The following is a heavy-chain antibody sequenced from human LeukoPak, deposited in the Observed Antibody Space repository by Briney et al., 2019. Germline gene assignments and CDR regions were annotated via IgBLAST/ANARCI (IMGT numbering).Heavy chain of an antibody. V-gene: IGHV4-31*03. CDR2: IYYSGST. CDR3: ARVAGITGTTSAFDI. Sequence: PSQTQSLTCTVSGGSISSGGYYWSWIRQHPGKGLEWIGYIYYSGSTYYNPSLKSRVTISVDTSKNQFSLKLSSVTAADTAVYYCARVAGITGTTSAFDIWGQGTMVTVSS. J-gene: IGHJ3*02. CDR1: GGSISSGGYY. D-gene: IGHD1-7*01.